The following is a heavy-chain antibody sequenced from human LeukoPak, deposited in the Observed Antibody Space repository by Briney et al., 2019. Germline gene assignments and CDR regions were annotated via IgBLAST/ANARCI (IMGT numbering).Heavy chain of an antibody. CDR2: IKPDGSDK. D-gene: IGHD1-7*01. CDR3: ARISRRELPCF. J-gene: IGHJ4*02. V-gene: IGHV3-7*03. Sequence: PGGSLRLSCAASGFTFSSLWMGWLRHAPGKGQEWVANIKPDGSDKYYVESVKGRFTISRDNAKNSLYLQMNSLRVEDTAIYYCARISRRELPCFWGQGTLVTVSS. CDR1: GFTFSSLW.